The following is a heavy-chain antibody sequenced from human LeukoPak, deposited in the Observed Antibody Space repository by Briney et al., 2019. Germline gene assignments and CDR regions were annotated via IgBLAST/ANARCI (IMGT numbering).Heavy chain of an antibody. CDR2: MIAIFGTA. CDR3: ARDGTAILAYCGGDCYSWFDP. Sequence: SVKVSCKASGGTXSSYAISWVRQAPGQGLEWMGGMIAIFGTANYAQKFQGRVTITADESTSRAYMELSSLRSEDTAVYYCARDGTAILAYCGGDCYSWFDPWGQGTLVTVSS. D-gene: IGHD2-21*02. J-gene: IGHJ5*02. V-gene: IGHV1-69*13. CDR1: GGTXSSYA.